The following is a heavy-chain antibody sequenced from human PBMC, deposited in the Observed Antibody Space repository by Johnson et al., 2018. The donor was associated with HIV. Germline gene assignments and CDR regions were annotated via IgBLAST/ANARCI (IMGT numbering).Heavy chain of an antibody. CDR2: ISGSGGST. V-gene: IGHV3-23*04. J-gene: IGHJ3*02. CDR1: GFTFSSYA. D-gene: IGHD3-10*01. Sequence: VQLVESGGSVVRPGGSLRLSCAASGFTFSSYAMSWVRQAPGKGLEWVSAISGSGGSTYYADSVKGRFTISRDNAKNSLDLQMNSLRAEDTAVYYCAMPSMVQGGPDAFDIWGQGTMVTVSS. CDR3: AMPSMVQGGPDAFDI.